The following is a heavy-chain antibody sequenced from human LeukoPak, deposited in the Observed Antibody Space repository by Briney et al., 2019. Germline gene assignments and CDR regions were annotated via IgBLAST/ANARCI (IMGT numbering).Heavy chain of an antibody. CDR3: ARGSGWFFSNFCGMDI. CDR1: GGSISNYN. CDR2: ISTSGSP. D-gene: IGHD6-19*01. V-gene: IGHV4-4*07. J-gene: IGHJ6*02. Sequence: SETLSLTCTVSGGSISNYNWSWIRQPAGKGLEWIGRISTSGSPNYNPSLKSRVTLSVDTSKNQFSLKLTSVTAADTAVYYCARGSGWFFSNFCGMDIWGQGTTVTVSS.